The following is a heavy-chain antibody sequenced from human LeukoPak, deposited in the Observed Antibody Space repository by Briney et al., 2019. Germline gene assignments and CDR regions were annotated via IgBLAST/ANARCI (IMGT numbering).Heavy chain of an antibody. J-gene: IGHJ5*02. V-gene: IGHV4-39*01. CDR2: IFYSGST. CDR1: GGSISTSSYY. Sequence: SETLPLTCTVSGGSISTSSYYWGWVRQPPGKGLEWIGNIFYSGSTYYNPSLKSRVTISVDTSKNQFSLKLSSVTAADTAVYYCARHYSFLPTNWFDPWGQGTLVTVSS. D-gene: IGHD2-21*01. CDR3: ARHYSFLPTNWFDP.